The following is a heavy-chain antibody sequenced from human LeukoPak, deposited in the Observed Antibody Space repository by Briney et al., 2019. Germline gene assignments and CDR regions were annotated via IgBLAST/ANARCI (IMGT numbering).Heavy chain of an antibody. CDR1: GYTFTSYG. D-gene: IGHD3-10*01. V-gene: IGHV1-18*01. CDR3: ARDPENYGPGSYAH. CDR2: ISAYNGNT. J-gene: IGHJ4*02. Sequence: ASVKVSCKASGYTFTSYGISWVRQAPGQGLEGMGWISAYNGNTNYAQKLQGRVTMTTDTSTSTAYMELRSLRSDDTAVYYCARDPENYGPGSYAHWGQGTLVTVSS.